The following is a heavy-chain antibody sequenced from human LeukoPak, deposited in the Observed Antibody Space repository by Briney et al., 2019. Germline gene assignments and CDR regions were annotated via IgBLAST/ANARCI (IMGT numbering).Heavy chain of an antibody. J-gene: IGHJ4*02. CDR2: IYYSGST. Sequence: PSETLSLTCTVSGGSISSYYWSWIRQPPGKGLEWIGYIYYSGSTNYNPSLKSRVTISVKTSKNQFSLKLRSVTAADTAVYYCARDVGTALVTGDYWGQGTLVTVSS. V-gene: IGHV4-59*01. CDR3: ARDVGTALVTGDY. CDR1: GGSISSYY. D-gene: IGHD5-18*01.